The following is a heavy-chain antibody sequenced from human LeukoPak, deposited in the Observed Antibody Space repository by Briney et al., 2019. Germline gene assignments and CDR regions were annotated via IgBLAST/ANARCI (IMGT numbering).Heavy chain of an antibody. Sequence: GRSLRLSCAAAGFTFSNYEMHWVRQAPGKGLEWVSYISSSGSDIFYADSGEGRFTISRDNAKNSLYLHMNSLGAEDTAVDYCARDCGGSSPFDYWGQGTLVTVSS. CDR3: ARDCGGSSPFDY. V-gene: IGHV3-48*03. CDR1: GFTFSNYE. J-gene: IGHJ4*02. D-gene: IGHD2-15*01. CDR2: ISSSGSDI.